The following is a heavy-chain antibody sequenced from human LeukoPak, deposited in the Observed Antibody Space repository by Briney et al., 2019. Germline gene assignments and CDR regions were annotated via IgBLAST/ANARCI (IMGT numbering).Heavy chain of an antibody. J-gene: IGHJ4*02. CDR2: ISAYNGNT. V-gene: IGHV1-18*01. D-gene: IGHD2-8*01. Sequence: GASVKVSCKASGYTFTNYGISWVRQAPGQGLEWMGWISAYNGNTNYPQKLQGRVTITTDTSTSTAYMELRSLRSDDTAVYYCARDSRIFYGRMSERFDYWGQGTLVTVSS. CDR1: GYTFTNYG. CDR3: ARDSRIFYGRMSERFDY.